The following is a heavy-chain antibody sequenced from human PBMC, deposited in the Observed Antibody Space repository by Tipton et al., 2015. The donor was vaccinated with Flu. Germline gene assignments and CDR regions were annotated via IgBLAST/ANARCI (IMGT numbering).Heavy chain of an antibody. V-gene: IGHV4-4*01. CDR3: ARDQTYYYGSSDALDI. J-gene: IGHJ3*02. Sequence: TLSLTCTVSRGSVNERYWWAWVRQAPGKGPEWIGKIYRDGTSGYNGSLRSRVTISMDMSKNQFSLKLTSVTAADTAVYFCARDQTYYYGSSDALDIWGQGTMVTVSS. CDR2: IYRDGTS. D-gene: IGHD3-10*01. CDR1: RGSVNERYW.